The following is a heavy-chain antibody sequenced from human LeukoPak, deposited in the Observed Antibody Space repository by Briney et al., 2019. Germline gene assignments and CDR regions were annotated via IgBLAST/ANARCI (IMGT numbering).Heavy chain of an antibody. CDR1: GFSFSSYV. V-gene: IGHV3-30*03. J-gene: IGHJ4*02. Sequence: GGSLRLSCAASGFSFSSYVMHWVRQAPGKGLEWVAIISYDGSSTFYADSVKGRFTISRDNSNNTLYLQMNSLKTEDTAVYYCTTIALRYNWNDGVREDFDYRGQGTLVTVSS. D-gene: IGHD1-1*01. CDR3: TTIALRYNWNDGVREDFDY. CDR2: ISYDGSST.